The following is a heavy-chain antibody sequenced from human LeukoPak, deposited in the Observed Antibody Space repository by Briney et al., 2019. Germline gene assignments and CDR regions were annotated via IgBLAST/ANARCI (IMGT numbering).Heavy chain of an antibody. V-gene: IGHV4-59*01. CDR1: GGSISSYY. D-gene: IGHD5-18*01. Sequence: KPSETLSLTCTVSGGSISSYYWSWIRQPPGKGLEWIGYIYYSGSTNYNPPLRSRVTMSVDTSKDQVSLNLRSVTAADTAVYYCARCAAMDDDYFDYWGRGILVTVSS. CDR3: ARCAAMDDDYFDY. CDR2: IYYSGST. J-gene: IGHJ4*02.